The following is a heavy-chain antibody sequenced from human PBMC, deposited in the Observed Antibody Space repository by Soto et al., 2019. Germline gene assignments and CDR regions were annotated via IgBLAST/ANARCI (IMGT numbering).Heavy chain of an antibody. D-gene: IGHD3-10*01. CDR1: GYSFTSYW. J-gene: IGHJ6*02. V-gene: IGHV5-51*01. CDR2: IYPGDSDT. Sequence: PGDSLKISCKGSGYSFTSYWIGWVRQMPGKGLEWMGIIYPGDSDTRYSPYFQGQVTISADKSISTAYLQWSSLKASDTAMYYCARTRPPYYYGSGSYSTDYYYGMDVWGQGTTVTVSS. CDR3: ARTRPPYYYGSGSYSTDYYYGMDV.